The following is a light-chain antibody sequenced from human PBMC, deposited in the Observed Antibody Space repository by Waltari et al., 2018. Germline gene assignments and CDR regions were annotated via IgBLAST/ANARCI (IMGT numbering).Light chain of an antibody. CDR2: KAS. V-gene: IGKV1-5*03. J-gene: IGKJ1*01. Sequence: DIQMTKSPSTLSESVGARVPGTCRASQTISTWLAWYQQKPGKAPKLLIYKASSLESGVPSRFSGSGSGTEFTLTISSLQPDDSATYYCQQYNSFPWTFGQGTKVQI. CDR1: QTISTW. CDR3: QQYNSFPWT.